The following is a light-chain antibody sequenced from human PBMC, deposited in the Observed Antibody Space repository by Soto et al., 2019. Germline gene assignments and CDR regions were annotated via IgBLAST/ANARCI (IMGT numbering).Light chain of an antibody. CDR3: QQDSSYST. V-gene: IGKV1-5*03. CDR1: QSVGSW. CDR2: EAS. Sequence: DIQMTQSPSTLSASVGDRVTITCRASQSVGSWVAWYQQEPGKAPNLLIYEASTLESGVPSRFSGRGSGAESTLTSSSLQPDYVATYFCQQDSSYSTFGLGTKVEIK. J-gene: IGKJ1*01.